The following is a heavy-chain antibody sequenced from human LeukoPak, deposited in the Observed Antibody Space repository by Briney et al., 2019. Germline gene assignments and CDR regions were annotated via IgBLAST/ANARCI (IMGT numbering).Heavy chain of an antibody. J-gene: IGHJ4*02. CDR1: GFTFSNYA. V-gene: IGHV3-23*01. CDR2: ISDSGGSR. D-gene: IGHD5-18*01. CDR3: AKVRSSGYSYGLLDY. Sequence: PGGSLRLSCAASGFTFSNYAMSCVRHAPGKGLQWVSGISDSGGSRYYADSVKGRFTIFRDNSKNTLYLQMNSMRAEDTAVYYCAKVRSSGYSYGLLDYWGQGTLVTVSS.